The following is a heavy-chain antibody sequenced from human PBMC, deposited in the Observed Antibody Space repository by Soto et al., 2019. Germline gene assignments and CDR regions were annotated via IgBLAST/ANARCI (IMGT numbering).Heavy chain of an antibody. CDR1: GFSFSSYG. V-gene: IGHV3-30*03. CDR2: TTYDGGIK. CDR3: AGALENPYFYYGLNV. J-gene: IGHJ6*02. D-gene: IGHD1-1*01. Sequence: GGSLRLSCAASGFSFSSYGMERVRLAPGKGLEWVAATTYDGGIKHYVDSVKGRFTISRDNSKNTLYLQMNSLRVEDTATYYCAGALENPYFYYGLNVWGQGTKVTVSS.